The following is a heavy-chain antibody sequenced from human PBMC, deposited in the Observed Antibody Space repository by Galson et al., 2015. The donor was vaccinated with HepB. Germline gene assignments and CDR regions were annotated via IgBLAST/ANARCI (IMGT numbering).Heavy chain of an antibody. J-gene: IGHJ4*02. CDR3: ARGRVPLGDDY. Sequence: TLSLTCTVSGGSISSGDYYWSWIRQPPGKGLECIGYIYYNGSSYDNPSLKSRVTMSVDTSKNHFSLKLSSVTAADTAVYYCARGRVPLGDDYWGQGTLVTVSS. CDR2: IYYNGSS. CDR1: GGSISSGDYY. D-gene: IGHD3-16*01. V-gene: IGHV4-30-4*08.